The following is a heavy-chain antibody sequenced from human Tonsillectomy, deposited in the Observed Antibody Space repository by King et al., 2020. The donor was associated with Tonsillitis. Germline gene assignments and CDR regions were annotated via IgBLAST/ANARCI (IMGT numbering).Heavy chain of an antibody. Sequence: VQLQESGPGLVKPSGTLSLSCSVSGDSLNSRHWWTWVRQPPGQGLEWIGQIHHGGATNYNPSLRSRVTVSLDKSRNQFSLELNSVTAADTAVYYRAGERDYSDPNYFDPWGQGALVTVSS. D-gene: IGHD4-17*01. CDR3: AGERDYSDPNYFDP. V-gene: IGHV4-4*02. CDR1: GDSLNSRHW. CDR2: IHHGGAT. J-gene: IGHJ5*02.